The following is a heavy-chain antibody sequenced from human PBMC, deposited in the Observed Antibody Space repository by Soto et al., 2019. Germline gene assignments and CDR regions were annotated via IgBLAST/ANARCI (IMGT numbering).Heavy chain of an antibody. J-gene: IGHJ5*02. V-gene: IGHV1-69*13. CDR3: ARIYCSGGICFPNWVDP. Sequence: SVKVSCKASGGFFSSDAISWVRQAPGQGLEWLGGITPISGTPKYAQKFQGRVTISADESTSTAYMDLSSLRFEDTAIYYCARIYCSGGICFPNWVDPWGQGTLVTVSS. CDR2: ITPISGTP. D-gene: IGHD2-8*02. CDR1: GGFFSSDA.